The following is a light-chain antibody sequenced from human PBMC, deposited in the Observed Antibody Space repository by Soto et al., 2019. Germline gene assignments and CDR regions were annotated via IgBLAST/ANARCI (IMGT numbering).Light chain of an antibody. CDR2: DVT. J-gene: IGLJ3*02. CDR3: ASYTNYNTREMV. V-gene: IGLV2-14*03. Sequence: QSALAQPASVSGSPGQSITISCTGTSTYVGIYYYVSWFQQHPDKAPKLMIYDVTRRPSGVSTRFSASMSGNTASLTISGLQADDEADYYCASYTNYNTREMVFGGGTKLTVL. CDR1: STYVGIYYY.